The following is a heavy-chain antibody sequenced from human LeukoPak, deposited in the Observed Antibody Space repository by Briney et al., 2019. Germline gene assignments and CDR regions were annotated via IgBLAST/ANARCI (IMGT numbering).Heavy chain of an antibody. D-gene: IGHD2-8*01. CDR1: GYTFTGYY. CDR2: ISAYNGNT. CDR3: ARDQREDIVLMVYANPNDY. Sequence: ASVKVSCKASGYTFTGYYMHWERQAPGQGLEWMGWISAYNGNTNYAQKLQGRVTMTTDTSTSTAYMELRSLRSDDTAVYYCARDQREDIVLMVYANPNDYWGQGTLVTVSS. V-gene: IGHV1-18*04. J-gene: IGHJ4*02.